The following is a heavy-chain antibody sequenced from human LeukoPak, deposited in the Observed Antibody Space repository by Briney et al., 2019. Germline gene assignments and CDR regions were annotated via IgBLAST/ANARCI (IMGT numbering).Heavy chain of an antibody. V-gene: IGHV4-34*01. Sequence: SETLSLTCAVDGGSFSVYYWSWIRQPPGKGLEWIGEINHSGSTNYNPSLTSRVTISVDTSKNQFSLKLSSVTAADTAVYYCAVGSGLGYWGQGTLVTVSS. CDR3: AVGSGLGY. D-gene: IGHD1-26*01. CDR1: GGSFSVYY. J-gene: IGHJ4*02. CDR2: INHSGST.